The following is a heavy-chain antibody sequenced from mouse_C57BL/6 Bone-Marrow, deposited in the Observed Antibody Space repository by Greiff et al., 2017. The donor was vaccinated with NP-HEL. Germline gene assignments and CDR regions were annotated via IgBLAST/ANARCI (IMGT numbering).Heavy chain of an antibody. V-gene: IGHV1-39*01. CDR1: GYSFTDYN. CDR2: INPNYGTT. J-gene: IGHJ3*01. Sequence: VQLQQSGPELVKPGASVKISCKASGYSFTDYNMNWVKQSNGKSLEWIGVINPNYGTTSYNQKFKGKATLTVDQSSSTAYMQLNSLTSEDSAVYYGARSYYYGSRTGAWFAYWGQGTLVTVSA. CDR3: ARSYYYGSRTGAWFAY. D-gene: IGHD1-1*01.